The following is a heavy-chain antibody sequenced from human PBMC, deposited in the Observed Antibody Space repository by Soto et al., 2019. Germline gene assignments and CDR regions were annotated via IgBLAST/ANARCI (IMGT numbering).Heavy chain of an antibody. CDR1: GFTFSRYW. CDR2: IKQDGSED. D-gene: IGHD3-3*01. Sequence: EVQLVESGGGLVQPGGSLRLSCAASGFTFSRYWMSWVRQAPGKGLEWVANIKQDGSEDYFVDSVKGRFTISRDNAKSSLYLRMNRLRAEDTAMYYCARALITIFGVVADPSFDYWGLGTLVTVSS. CDR3: ARALITIFGVVADPSFDY. V-gene: IGHV3-7*01. J-gene: IGHJ4*02.